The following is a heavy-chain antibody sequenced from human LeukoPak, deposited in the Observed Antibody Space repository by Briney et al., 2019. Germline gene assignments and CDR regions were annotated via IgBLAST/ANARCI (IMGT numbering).Heavy chain of an antibody. Sequence: PGGSLRLSCVASGFTFDDYAMHWVRHAPGKCLEWVSGISWNSGTIGYADSVKGRFTISRDNAKNSLYLQMNSLRAEDMALYYRAKGREPKYSSGWYYFDYWGQGTLVTVSS. CDR1: GFTFDDYA. V-gene: IGHV3-9*03. CDR3: AKGREPKYSSGWYYFDY. D-gene: IGHD6-19*01. CDR2: ISWNSGTI. J-gene: IGHJ4*02.